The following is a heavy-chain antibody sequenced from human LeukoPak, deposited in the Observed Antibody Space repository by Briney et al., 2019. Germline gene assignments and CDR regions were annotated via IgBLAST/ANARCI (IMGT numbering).Heavy chain of an antibody. CDR3: ARAGERWLHLLY. V-gene: IGHV1-2*02. CDR1: GYIFTGYY. Sequence: ASVKVSCKASGYIFTGYYMHWVRQAPGQGLEWMGWINPNSGGTNYAQRFQGRVTMTRDTSISTAYMDLSRLRSDDTAVYYCARAGERWLHLLYWGQGALVTVSS. J-gene: IGHJ4*02. CDR2: INPNSGGT. D-gene: IGHD5-24*01.